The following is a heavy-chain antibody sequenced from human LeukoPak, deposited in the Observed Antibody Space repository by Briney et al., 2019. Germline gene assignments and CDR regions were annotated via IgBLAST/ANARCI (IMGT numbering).Heavy chain of an antibody. J-gene: IGHJ5*02. V-gene: IGHV4-59*08. Sequence: SETLSLTCTVSGGSINSDYWTWIRQPPGKGLEWIGYIYYSGSTNYNPSLKSRVTISVDTSKNQFSLKLSSVTAADTAVYYCASLDSSGSPYNLFDPWGQGTLVTVSS. CDR3: ASLDSSGSPYNLFDP. CDR2: IYYSGST. CDR1: GGSINSDY. D-gene: IGHD3-22*01.